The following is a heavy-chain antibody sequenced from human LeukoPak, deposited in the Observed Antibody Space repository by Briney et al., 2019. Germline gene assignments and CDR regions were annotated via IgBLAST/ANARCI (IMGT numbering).Heavy chain of an antibody. D-gene: IGHD3-16*02. Sequence: GRSLRLSCAASGITFSTYGMYWVRQAPGKGLEWVAVISHDGNNKYYADSVKGRFTISRDNSKNTLYLQMNSLRAEDTAVYYCAKVSYDYVWGSQRLPYFDYWGQGTLVTVSS. CDR1: GITFSTYG. CDR2: ISHDGNNK. J-gene: IGHJ4*02. CDR3: AKVSYDYVWGSQRLPYFDY. V-gene: IGHV3-30*18.